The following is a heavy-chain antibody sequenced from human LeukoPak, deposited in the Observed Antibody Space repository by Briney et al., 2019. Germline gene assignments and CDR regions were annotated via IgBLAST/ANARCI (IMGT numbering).Heavy chain of an antibody. V-gene: IGHV1-2*02. CDR2: INPNSGGT. CDR1: GYTFTGYY. CDR3: GVATIRSPNNP. D-gene: IGHD5-12*01. J-gene: IGHJ5*02. Sequence: ASVKVSCKASGYTFTGYYMHWVRQAPGQGLEWMGWINPNSGGTNYAQKFQGRVTMTRGTSISTAYMELSRLRSDDTAVYYCGVATIRSPNNPWGQGTLVTVSS.